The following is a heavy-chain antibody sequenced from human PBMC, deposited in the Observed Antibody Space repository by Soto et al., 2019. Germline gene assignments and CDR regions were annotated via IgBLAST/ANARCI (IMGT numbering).Heavy chain of an antibody. J-gene: IGHJ4*02. CDR2: FRSSGDGGTT. V-gene: IGHV3-23*01. CDR3: AKKVNSGPGSQYFDY. CDR1: GFTFSSYS. D-gene: IGHD3-10*01. Sequence: GGSLRLSCAASGFTFSSYSMSWVRQAPGKGLEWVSGFRSSGDGGTTYYADSVKGRFTISTDNSKNTLFLQMNSLRAEDTAIYYCAKKVNSGPGSQYFDYWGQGTLVTVSS.